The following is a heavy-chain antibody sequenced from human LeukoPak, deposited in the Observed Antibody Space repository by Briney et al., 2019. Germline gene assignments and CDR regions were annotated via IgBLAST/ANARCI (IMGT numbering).Heavy chain of an antibody. D-gene: IGHD4-11*01. J-gene: IGHJ6*03. CDR3: ARAPTPGVTTPTYYYYYMDV. CDR1: GFTFSNYG. V-gene: IGHV3-30*03. CDR2: ITYDGSNK. Sequence: PGKSLRLSCAASGFTFSNYGMHWVRQAPGKGLEWVAVITYDGSNKYYVDSVKGRFTISRDNSKNTLYLQMNSLRAEDTAVYCCARAPTPGVTTPTYYYYYMDVWGKGTTVTVSS.